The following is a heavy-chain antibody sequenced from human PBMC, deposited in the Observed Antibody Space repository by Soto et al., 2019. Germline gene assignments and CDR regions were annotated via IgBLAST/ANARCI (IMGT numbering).Heavy chain of an antibody. V-gene: IGHV1-69*13. CDR3: ATGYYYDSSGYYYEDFDY. D-gene: IGHD3-22*01. CDR1: GGTFSSYA. Sequence: SVKVSCKASGGTFSSYAISWVRQAPGQGLEWMGGIIPIFGTANYAQKFQGRVTITADESTSTAYMELSSLRSEDTAVYYCATGYYYDSSGYYYEDFDYWGQGTLVTVSS. CDR2: IIPIFGTA. J-gene: IGHJ4*02.